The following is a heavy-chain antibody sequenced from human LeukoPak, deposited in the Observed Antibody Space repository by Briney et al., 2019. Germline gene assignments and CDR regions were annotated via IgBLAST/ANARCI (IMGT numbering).Heavy chain of an antibody. Sequence: SETLSLTCAVSGVSFDDYYWSWVRQTPGRGLEWIGEINHSGYTNDSPSLKSRVTLSIDTSRKQFSLKLRSVTVADPGIYYCTRMTTGHDYWGQGTLVTVSS. CDR3: TRMTTGHDY. J-gene: IGHJ4*02. CDR1: GVSFDDYY. D-gene: IGHD4-17*01. V-gene: IGHV4-34*01. CDR2: INHSGYT.